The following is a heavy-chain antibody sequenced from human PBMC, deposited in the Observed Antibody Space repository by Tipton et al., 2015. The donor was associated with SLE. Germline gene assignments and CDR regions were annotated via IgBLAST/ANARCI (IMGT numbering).Heavy chain of an antibody. V-gene: IGHV3-74*01. CDR2: IRGDGGIT. CDR3: VRTDYADY. J-gene: IGHJ4*02. Sequence: GSLRLSCAASGFTFSTFWMHWVRQVPGKGLVWVSRIRGDGGITSYADSVKGRFTISRDNAKNTLYLQMNSLRVEDTAIYYCVRTDYADYWDQGTLVTVSP. CDR1: GFTFSTFW.